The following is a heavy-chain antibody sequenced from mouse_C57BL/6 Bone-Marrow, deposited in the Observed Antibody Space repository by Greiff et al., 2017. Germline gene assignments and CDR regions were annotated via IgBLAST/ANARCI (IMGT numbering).Heavy chain of an antibody. V-gene: IGHV1-81*01. CDR1: GYTFTSYG. D-gene: IGHD2-2*01. CDR3: AREGWLRRYYVGC. J-gene: IGHJ2*01. Sequence: QVQLQQSGAELARPGASVKLSCKASGYTFTSYGISWVKQRTGQGLEWIGVIYPRSGNTYYNEKFKGKATLTADTSSSTAYMELRSLTSEDSAVYFCAREGWLRRYYVGCWGQGTTLTVST. CDR2: IYPRSGNT.